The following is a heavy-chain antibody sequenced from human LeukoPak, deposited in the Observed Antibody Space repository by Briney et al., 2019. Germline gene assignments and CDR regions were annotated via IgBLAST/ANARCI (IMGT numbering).Heavy chain of an antibody. Sequence: GVSLRLSCAASGFTFSSYSMNWVRQAPGKGLAWVSSISSSSSYIYYADSVQGRFTISRDHAKNSLYLQMNSLRADDTAVYYCARDTGIAAAGTKVKYDWGQGTLVSVSS. V-gene: IGHV3-21*01. CDR1: GFTFSSYS. CDR2: ISSSSSYI. D-gene: IGHD6-13*01. CDR3: ARDTGIAAAGTKVKYD. J-gene: IGHJ4*02.